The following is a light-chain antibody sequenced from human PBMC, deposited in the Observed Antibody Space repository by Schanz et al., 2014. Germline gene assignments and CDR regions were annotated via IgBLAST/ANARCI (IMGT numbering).Light chain of an antibody. CDR1: SSDVGAYDY. CDR2: DVS. CDR3: CSYAGSNTLKV. J-gene: IGLJ1*01. V-gene: IGLV2-23*02. Sequence: QSALTQPASVSGSPGQSITLSCTGTSSDVGAYDYVSWYQQHPGKAPKLMIYDVSYRPSGVSNRFSGSKSGNTASLTISGLQTEDEADYYCCSYAGSNTLKVFGTGTKLTVL.